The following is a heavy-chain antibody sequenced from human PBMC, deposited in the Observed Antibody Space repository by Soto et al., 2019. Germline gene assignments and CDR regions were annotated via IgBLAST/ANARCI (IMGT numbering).Heavy chain of an antibody. J-gene: IGHJ4*02. CDR1: GFTFSSYG. D-gene: IGHD3-10*01. CDR2: IWYDGSNK. CDR3: ARADGSGSYYAFWDY. V-gene: IGHV3-33*01. Sequence: GGSLRLSCAASGFTFSSYGMHWVRQAPGKGLEWVAVIWYDGSNKYYADSVKGRFTISRDNSKNTLYLQMNSLRAEDTAVYYCARADGSGSYYAFWDYWGQGTLVTVSS.